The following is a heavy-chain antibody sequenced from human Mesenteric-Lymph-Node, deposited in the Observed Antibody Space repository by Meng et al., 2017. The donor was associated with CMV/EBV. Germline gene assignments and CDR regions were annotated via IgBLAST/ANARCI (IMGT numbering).Heavy chain of an antibody. V-gene: IGHV4-4*01. D-gene: IGHD2-15*01. CDR2: IFRSGST. Sequence: GGSISSNNWWSWVRQPPGKGLEWIGEIFRSGSTNYNPALKSRVTMAVDKSMNQFSLKLNSVTAADTAVYFCARKWTDEGGGGYFDLWGRGTLVTVSS. J-gene: IGHJ2*01. CDR3: ARKWTDEGGGGYFDL. CDR1: GGSISSNNW.